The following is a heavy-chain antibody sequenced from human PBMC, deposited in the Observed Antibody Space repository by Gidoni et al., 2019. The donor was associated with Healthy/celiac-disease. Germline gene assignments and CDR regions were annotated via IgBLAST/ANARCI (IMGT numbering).Heavy chain of an antibody. CDR1: GGTFRSYA. CDR2: IIPIFGTA. V-gene: IGHV1-69*06. Sequence: QVQLVQSEAEGKKPGYAVKVACTAPGGTFRSYAISCVRQAPGQGLAWMGGIIPIFGTANYAQKFQCRVPITADKSTSTAYMELSSLRSEDTAVYYCARPSGPNPALGAFYIWGQGTMVTVSS. CDR3: ARPSGPNPALGAFYI. J-gene: IGHJ3*02. D-gene: IGHD2-15*01.